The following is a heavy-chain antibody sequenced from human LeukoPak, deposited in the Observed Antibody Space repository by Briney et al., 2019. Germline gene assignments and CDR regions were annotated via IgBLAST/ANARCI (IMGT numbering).Heavy chain of an antibody. V-gene: IGHV1-24*01. D-gene: IGHD3-3*01. CDR3: ATQFGSFWSGRGAFDI. Sequence: ASVKVSCKVSGYTLTELSVHWVRQAPGKGLEWMGGFDPEDGETIYAQKFQGRVTMTEDTSTDTAYMELSSLRSEDTAVYYCATQFGSFWSGRGAFDIWGQGTMVTVSS. CDR2: FDPEDGET. CDR1: GYTLTELS. J-gene: IGHJ3*02.